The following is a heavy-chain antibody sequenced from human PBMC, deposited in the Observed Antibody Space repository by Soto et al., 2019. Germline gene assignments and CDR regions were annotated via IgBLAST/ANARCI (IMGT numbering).Heavy chain of an antibody. CDR2: INAGNGNP. V-gene: IGHV1-3*01. CDR3: AIGAGYYYLDD. CDR1: GYTFTSYA. D-gene: IGHD3-9*01. Sequence: QVQPVQSGAEVKKPGASVKVSCKASGYTFTSYAMHWVLQAPGQRLEWMAWINAGNGNPKYSQKFQGRVTITRDTSTRPASIDLRSPLSEKTPVHYQAIGAGYYYLDDWGQGTLVTVSS. J-gene: IGHJ4*02.